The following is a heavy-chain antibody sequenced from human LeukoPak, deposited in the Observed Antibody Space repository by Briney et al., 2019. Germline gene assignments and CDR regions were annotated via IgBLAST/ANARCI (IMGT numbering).Heavy chain of an antibody. CDR3: AREYSYGCYDY. CDR1: GFTFSSYS. Sequence: GGSLRLSCAASGFTFSSYSMNWVRQAPGKGLEWVSSISSSSSYIYYADSVQGRLPIARDNSKNAPYQQMNSPRAEDTSLYYSAREYSYGCYDYWGQGTLVTVSS. J-gene: IGHJ4*02. V-gene: IGHV3-21*01. D-gene: IGHD5-18*01. CDR2: ISSSSSYI.